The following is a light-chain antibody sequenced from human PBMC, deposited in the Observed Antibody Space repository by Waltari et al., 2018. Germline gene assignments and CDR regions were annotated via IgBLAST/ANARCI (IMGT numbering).Light chain of an antibody. Sequence: QSALTQPRSMSGSPGPAVTISCSGTSSDVGCHNYVTWYQQHPGKAPKLVIYDVNNRPSGVPERFSGSKSGNTASLTISGLQSEDEADYYCCSFAGGFTWVFGEGTRLTVL. CDR3: CSFAGGFTWV. J-gene: IGLJ3*02. V-gene: IGLV2-11*01. CDR1: SSDVGCHNY. CDR2: DVN.